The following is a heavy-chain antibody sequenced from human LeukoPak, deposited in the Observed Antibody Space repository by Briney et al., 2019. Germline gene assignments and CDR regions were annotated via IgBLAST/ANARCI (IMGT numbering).Heavy chain of an antibody. J-gene: IGHJ6*02. CDR1: GGSFSGYY. CDR3: ARAIAAAGMGYYYYGMDV. Sequence: SETLSLTCAVYGGSFSGYYWSWIRQPPGKGLEWIGEINHSGSAIYNPSLKSRVTISVDTSKNQFSLKLSSVTAADTAVYYCARAIAAAGMGYYYYGMDVWGQGTTVTVSS. V-gene: IGHV4-34*01. D-gene: IGHD6-13*01. CDR2: INHSGSA.